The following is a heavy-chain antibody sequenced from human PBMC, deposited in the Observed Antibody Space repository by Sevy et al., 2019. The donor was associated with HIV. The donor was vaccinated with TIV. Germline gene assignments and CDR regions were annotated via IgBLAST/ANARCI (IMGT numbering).Heavy chain of an antibody. Sequence: ASVKVSCKVSGNTLSDLSMHWVRQSPGKGFEWIGGFDPEDGEPIYARKFQGRVTVTEDTSTDTAYMELSSLRSEDTAVYYCASVGYYDSTAHKQDLGCYWGQGFLVTVSS. CDR3: ASVGYYDSTAHKQDLGCY. D-gene: IGHD3-16*01. CDR1: GNTLSDLS. J-gene: IGHJ4*02. CDR2: FDPEDGEP. V-gene: IGHV1-24*01.